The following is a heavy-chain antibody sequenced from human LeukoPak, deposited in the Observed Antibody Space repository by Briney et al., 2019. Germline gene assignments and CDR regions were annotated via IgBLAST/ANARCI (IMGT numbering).Heavy chain of an antibody. CDR3: ARPTARLGWFDP. Sequence: SETLSLTCSVSDDSITMYYWTWIRQPPGKGLEWIGEINHSGSTNYNPSLKSRVTISVDTSKNQFSLKLRSVTAADTAVYYCARPTARLGWFDPWGQGTLVTVSS. CDR2: INHSGST. CDR1: DDSITMYY. D-gene: IGHD6-6*01. J-gene: IGHJ5*02. V-gene: IGHV4-59*08.